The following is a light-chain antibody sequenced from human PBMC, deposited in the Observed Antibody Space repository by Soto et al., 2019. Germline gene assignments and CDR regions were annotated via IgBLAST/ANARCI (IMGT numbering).Light chain of an antibody. V-gene: IGLV2-8*01. CDR3: ASFAGNGNYV. Sequence: QSVLTQPPSASGSPGQSVTISCSGTSSDVGGYNHVSWYQQHPGRAPNLMIYDVTKRPSGVPDRFSGSKSGNTASLTVSGLQAEDEAVYYCASFAGNGNYVFGTGTKLTVL. CDR2: DVT. J-gene: IGLJ1*01. CDR1: SSDVGGYNH.